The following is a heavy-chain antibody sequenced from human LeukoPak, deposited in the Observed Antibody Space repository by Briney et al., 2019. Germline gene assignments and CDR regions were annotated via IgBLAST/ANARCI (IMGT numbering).Heavy chain of an antibody. Sequence: GGSLRLSCTVSGFTVSSNSMSWVRQAPGKGLEGVSFIYSDNTHYSDSVKGGFTISGDNAKNSLFLQMNSLRAEDTAVYYCARGPYKYVISANPDYWGQGTLVTVSS. D-gene: IGHD1-1*01. CDR1: GFTVSSNS. CDR3: ARGPYKYVISANPDY. V-gene: IGHV3-53*01. J-gene: IGHJ4*02. CDR2: IYSDNT.